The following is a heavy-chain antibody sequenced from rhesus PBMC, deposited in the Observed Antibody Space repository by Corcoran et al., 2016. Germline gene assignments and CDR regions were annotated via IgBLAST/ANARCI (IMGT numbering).Heavy chain of an antibody. CDR3: ARQFYCTGSGCYAGPDY. V-gene: IGHV4-99*01. CDR1: GYSISRGYY. J-gene: IGHJ4*01. Sequence: QVQLQASGPGLVKPSETLSLTCAVSGYSISRGYYWVWLRQPPGMGLELIGYIGGSSGSTYYNPSLKSRVTISKDTSKNQFALKLSSVTAADTAVYYCARQFYCTGSGCYAGPDYWGQGVLVTVSS. CDR2: IGGSSGST. D-gene: IGHD2-21*01.